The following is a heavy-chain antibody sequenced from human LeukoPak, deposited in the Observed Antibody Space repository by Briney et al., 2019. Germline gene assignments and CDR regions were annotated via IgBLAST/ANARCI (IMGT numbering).Heavy chain of an antibody. V-gene: IGHV1-18*01. D-gene: IGHD3-10*01. CDR1: GYTFTSYG. Sequence: GASVKVSCKASGYTFTSYGISWVRQAPGQGLEWMGWISAYNGNTNYAQKLQGRVTMTTDTSTSTAYMELSSLRSEDTAVYYCARVLGSGSYQLRYFDYWGQGTLVTVSS. J-gene: IGHJ4*02. CDR3: ARVLGSGSYQLRYFDY. CDR2: ISAYNGNT.